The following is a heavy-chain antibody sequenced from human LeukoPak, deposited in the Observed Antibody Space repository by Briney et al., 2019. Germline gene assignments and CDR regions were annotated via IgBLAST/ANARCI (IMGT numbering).Heavy chain of an antibody. CDR1: GGTFSSYA. D-gene: IGHD3-3*01. V-gene: IGHV1-46*01. Sequence: GASVKVSCKASGGTFSSYAISWVRQAPGQGLEWMGIINPSGGSTSYAQKFQGRVTMTRDMSTSTVYMELSSLRSGDTAVYYCARERGNDFWSGRVQTMDVWGKGTTVTVSS. J-gene: IGHJ6*03. CDR2: INPSGGST. CDR3: ARERGNDFWSGRVQTMDV.